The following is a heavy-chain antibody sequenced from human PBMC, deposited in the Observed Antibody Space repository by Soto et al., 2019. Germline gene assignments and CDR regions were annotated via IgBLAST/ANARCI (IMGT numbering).Heavy chain of an antibody. CDR2: MHYGGNS. J-gene: IGHJ6*02. Sequence: RLPLGKELEWIGHMHYGGNSDYNPSLRSRVTISVDTSKNQFSLNLNSVTAADTALYYCTRRALGSIHCPLDVWSRGT. CDR3: TRRALGSIHCPLDV. D-gene: IGHD3-16*01. V-gene: IGHV4-59*08.